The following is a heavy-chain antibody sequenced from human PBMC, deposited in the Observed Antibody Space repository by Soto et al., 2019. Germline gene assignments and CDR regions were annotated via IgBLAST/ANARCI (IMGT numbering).Heavy chain of an antibody. CDR3: AKAMVRGVTINYYGMDV. CDR2: ISYDGSNK. D-gene: IGHD3-10*01. CDR1: GFTFSSYG. V-gene: IGHV3-30*18. Sequence: GGSLRLSCAASGFTFSSYGMHWVRQAPGKGLEWVAVISYDGSNKYYADSVKGRFTISRDNSKNTLYLQMNSLRAEDTAVYYCAKAMVRGVTINYYGMDVWGQGTTVTVSS. J-gene: IGHJ6*02.